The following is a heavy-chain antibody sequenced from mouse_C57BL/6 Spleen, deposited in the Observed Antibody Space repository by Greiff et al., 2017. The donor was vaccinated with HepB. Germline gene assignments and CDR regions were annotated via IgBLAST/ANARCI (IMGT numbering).Heavy chain of an antibody. Sequence: QVHVKQPGAELVKPGASVKLSCKASGYTFTSYWMQWVKQRPGQGLEWIGEIDPSDSYTNYNQKFKGKATLTVDTSSSTAYMQLSSLTSEDSAVYYCARKVYYYGSTWYFDVWGTGTTVTVSS. CDR1: GYTFTSYW. CDR2: IDPSDSYT. J-gene: IGHJ1*03. D-gene: IGHD1-1*01. V-gene: IGHV1-50*01. CDR3: ARKVYYYGSTWYFDV.